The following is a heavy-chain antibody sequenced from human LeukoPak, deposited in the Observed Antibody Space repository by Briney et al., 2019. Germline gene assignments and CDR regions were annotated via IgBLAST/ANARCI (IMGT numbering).Heavy chain of an antibody. V-gene: IGHV4-59*01. J-gene: IGHJ6*03. CDR2: IYYTGST. CDR1: GGSISNYY. Sequence: SETLSLTCTVSGGSISNYYWNWIRQPPGKGLEWIGYIYYTGSTNHNPSLKSRVTISVDTSKNQFSLKLSSVTAADTAVYYCARVVYSGYDFRGAMDVWGKGTTVTVSS. CDR3: ARVVYSGYDFRGAMDV. D-gene: IGHD5-12*01.